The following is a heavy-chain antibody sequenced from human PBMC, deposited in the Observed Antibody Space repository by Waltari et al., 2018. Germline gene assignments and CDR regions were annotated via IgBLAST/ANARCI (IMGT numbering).Heavy chain of an antibody. V-gene: IGHV1-69*08. CDR2: IIPIFGTA. Sequence: QVQLVQSGAEVKKPGSSVKVSCKASGGTFSSYSISWVRQAPGQGLEWMGRIIPIFGTANYAQKVQGRVTITADKSTSTAYMELSSLRSEDTAVYYCATVSWSYCSGGSCYPLWGQGTLVTVSS. CDR3: ATVSWSYCSGGSCYPL. D-gene: IGHD2-15*01. J-gene: IGHJ4*02. CDR1: GGTFSSYS.